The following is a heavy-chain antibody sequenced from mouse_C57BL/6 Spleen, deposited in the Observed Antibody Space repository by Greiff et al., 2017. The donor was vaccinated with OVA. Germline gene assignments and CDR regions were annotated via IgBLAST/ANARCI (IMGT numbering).Heavy chain of an antibody. J-gene: IGHJ3*01. CDR2: IDPETGGT. CDR1: GYTFTDYE. V-gene: IGHV1-15*01. D-gene: IGHD1-1*01. Sequence: VQLVEPGAELVRPGASVTLSCKASGYTFTDYEMHWVKQTPVHGLEWIGAIDPETGGTAYNQKFKGKAILTADKSSSTAYMELRSLTSEDSAVYYCTRSGITTVPWFAYWGQGTLVTVSA. CDR3: TRSGITTVPWFAY.